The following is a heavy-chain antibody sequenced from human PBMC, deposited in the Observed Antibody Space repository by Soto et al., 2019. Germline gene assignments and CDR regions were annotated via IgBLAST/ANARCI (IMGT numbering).Heavy chain of an antibody. CDR1: GGSFSGYY. V-gene: IGHV4-34*01. D-gene: IGHD1-26*01. CDR3: ARGLVGASHADAFDI. Sequence: QVQLQQWGAGLLKPSETLSLTCAVYGGSFSGYYWNWIRQPPGNGLEWIGKINHRGTTNYNPSLKSSVTISVDKSKNQLAVKLGSVTAADTAVCYCARGLVGASHADAFDIWGQGTMVTVSS. J-gene: IGHJ3*02. CDR2: INHRGTT.